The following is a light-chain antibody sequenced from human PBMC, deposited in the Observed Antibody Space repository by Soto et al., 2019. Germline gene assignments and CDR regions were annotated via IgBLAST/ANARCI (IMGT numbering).Light chain of an antibody. CDR2: AAS. CDR3: QQYNIYWT. V-gene: IGKV1-9*01. CDR1: QGISSY. J-gene: IGKJ1*01. Sequence: IQLTQSPSSLSASVGDRVTITFRASQGISSYLAWYQQKPGKAPKLLIYAASTLQSGVPSRFSGSGSGTKFTLTIASLQPDDFATYYCQQYNIYWTFGQGTKVDIK.